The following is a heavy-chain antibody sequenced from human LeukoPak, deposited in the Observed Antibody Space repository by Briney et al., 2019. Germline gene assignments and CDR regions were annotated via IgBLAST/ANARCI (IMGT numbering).Heavy chain of an antibody. CDR3: ARRLRGFDS. CDR1: GGSVSSSSYY. Sequence: ETLSLTCTVSGGSVSSSSYYWGWIRQPPGKGLEWIGSVYYSGSTYYNPSLKSRVTISVDTSKNQFSLKLSSVTAADTALYYCARRLRGFDSWGQGTLVTVSS. CDR2: VYYSGST. J-gene: IGHJ5*01. D-gene: IGHD5-12*01. V-gene: IGHV4-39*01.